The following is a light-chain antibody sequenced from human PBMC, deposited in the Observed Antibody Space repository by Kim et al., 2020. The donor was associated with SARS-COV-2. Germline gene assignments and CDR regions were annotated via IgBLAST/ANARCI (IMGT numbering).Light chain of an antibody. Sequence: ASVGDRVTITGRARQGISSYLAWYQQKPGKAPKLLIYAAYTVQSGVPSRFSGSGSGTEFTLTISSLQPEDFATYYCKQLNSYPPFTFGQGTKLEI. CDR2: AAY. J-gene: IGKJ2*01. CDR3: KQLNSYPPFT. CDR1: QGISSY. V-gene: IGKV1-9*01.